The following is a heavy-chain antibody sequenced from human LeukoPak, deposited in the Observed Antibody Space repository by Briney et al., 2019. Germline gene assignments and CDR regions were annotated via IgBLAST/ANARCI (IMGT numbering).Heavy chain of an antibody. CDR2: ISAYNGNT. V-gene: IGHV1-18*01. D-gene: IGHD4-17*01. J-gene: IGHJ4*02. CDR1: GGTFSSYA. CDR3: ARGNGDPGLEE. Sequence: GSSVKVSCKASGGTFSSYAISWVRQAPGQVLEWMGWISAYNGNTNYAQKLQGRVTMTTDTSTSTAYMELRSLRSDDTAVYYCARGNGDPGLEEWGQGTLVTVSS.